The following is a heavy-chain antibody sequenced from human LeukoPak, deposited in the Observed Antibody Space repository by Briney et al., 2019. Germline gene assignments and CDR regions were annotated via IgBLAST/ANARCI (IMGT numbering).Heavy chain of an antibody. D-gene: IGHD2-21*02. CDR1: GGSFTDYY. J-gene: IGHJ6*02. V-gene: IGHV4-34*01. CDR3: ARGPVRDDGLTGISYYFGLDV. Sequence: PSETLSLTCAVYGGSFTDYYWSWIRHLPGKGLEWIGEIHHRAGANYSPSLWGRVTISADTSKNQFSLHLTSVTAADTATFYCARGPVRDDGLTGISYYFGLDVWGHGTTVTVFS. CDR2: IHHRAGA.